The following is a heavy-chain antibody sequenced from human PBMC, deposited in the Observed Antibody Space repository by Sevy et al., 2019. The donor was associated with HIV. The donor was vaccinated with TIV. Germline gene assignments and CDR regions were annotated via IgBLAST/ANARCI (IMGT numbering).Heavy chain of an antibody. CDR3: AKGIGYSNGWYSWFDS. CDR1: GFTFDDYA. CDR2: SSWNSGCI. D-gene: IGHD6-19*01. J-gene: IGHJ5*01. Sequence: GGSLRLSCVASGFTFDDYAMHWVRQAPGKGPEWVSGSSWNSGCIGYAESVKGRFTISRDNAKNSLYLQMNSLRVEDTALYYCAKGIGYSNGWYSWFDSWGQGTLVTVSS. V-gene: IGHV3-9*01.